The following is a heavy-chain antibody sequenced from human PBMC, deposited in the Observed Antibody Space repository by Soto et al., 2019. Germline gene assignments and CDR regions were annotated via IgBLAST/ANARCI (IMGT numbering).Heavy chain of an antibody. V-gene: IGHV3-73*02. CDR3: ISHSPEDMKRA. J-gene: IGHJ4*02. CDR2: IRNKVHSYAT. CDR1: GFTFSGSS. Sequence: EVQLVESGGGLVQPGGSLKLSCAASGFTFSGSSVHWVRQASGKGLEWVGRIRNKVHSYATAYAASVRGRVTISRDDSKNTTFLQMKSLNTEDTAVYYCISHSPEDMKRAWGQGTLVTVSS. D-gene: IGHD2-15*01.